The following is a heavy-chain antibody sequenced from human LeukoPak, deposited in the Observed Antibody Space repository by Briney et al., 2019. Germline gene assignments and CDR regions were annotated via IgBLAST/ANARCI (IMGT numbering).Heavy chain of an antibody. Sequence: GGSLRLSCAASGFTFSSYWMHWVRQAPGKGPVWVSRINNDGSGTTYADSVKGRFTISRDNAKNSLYLQMNSLRAEDTALYYCASTSGWYEEGAFDIWGQGTMVTVSS. CDR3: ASTSGWYEEGAFDI. CDR1: GFTFSSYW. J-gene: IGHJ3*02. CDR2: INNDGSGT. V-gene: IGHV3-74*01. D-gene: IGHD6-19*01.